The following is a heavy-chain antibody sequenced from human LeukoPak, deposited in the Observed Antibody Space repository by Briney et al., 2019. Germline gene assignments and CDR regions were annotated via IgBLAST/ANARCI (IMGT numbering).Heavy chain of an antibody. CDR3: ASWGFMGDYGSGSAYYFDY. CDR2: INPNGGST. J-gene: IGHJ4*02. CDR1: GYTFTSYY. Sequence: ASVKVSCKASGYTFTSYYMHWVRQAPGQGLEWMGIINPNGGSTSYAQKLQGRVTMTRDTSTSTVYMELSSLRSEDTAVYYCASWGFMGDYGSGSAYYFDYWGQGTLVTVSS. D-gene: IGHD3-10*01. V-gene: IGHV1-46*03.